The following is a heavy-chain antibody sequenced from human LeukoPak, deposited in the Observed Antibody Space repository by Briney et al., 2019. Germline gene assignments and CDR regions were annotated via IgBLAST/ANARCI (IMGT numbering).Heavy chain of an antibody. J-gene: IGHJ4*02. Sequence: GGSLRLSCAASGFTFSSYAVSWVRQAPGKGLEWVSAISGSGGSTYYADSVKGRFTISRDNSKNTLYLQMNSLRAEDTAVYYCAKGRSGSGSYYFDYWGQGTLVTVSS. V-gene: IGHV3-23*01. CDR3: AKGRSGSGSYYFDY. CDR1: GFTFSSYA. CDR2: ISGSGGST. D-gene: IGHD3-10*01.